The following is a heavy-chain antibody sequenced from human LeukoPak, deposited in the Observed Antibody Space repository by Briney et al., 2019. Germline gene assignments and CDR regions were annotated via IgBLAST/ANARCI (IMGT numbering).Heavy chain of an antibody. Sequence: GGSLRLSCAAPGFTFSSYWMQWVRQAPEKGLEWVANIKQDGSEKYYADSVKGRFIISRDNAKNALYLQMSSLRAEDTAIYYCARRYFDYWGQGTLVTVSS. CDR3: ARRYFDY. CDR1: GFTFSSYW. V-gene: IGHV3-7*03. J-gene: IGHJ4*02. CDR2: IKQDGSEK.